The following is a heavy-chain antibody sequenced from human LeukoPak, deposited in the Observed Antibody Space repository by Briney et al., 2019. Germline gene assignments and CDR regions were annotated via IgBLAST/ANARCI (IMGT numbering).Heavy chain of an antibody. Sequence: GASVKVSCKASGYTFTGYYMHWVRQAPGQGLEWMGRINPNSGGTNYAQKFQGRVTMTRDTSISTAYMELSSLRSEDTAVYYCAREANRKNYYDSSGYQPFDYWGQGTLVTVSS. CDR2: INPNSGGT. J-gene: IGHJ4*02. V-gene: IGHV1-2*06. CDR1: GYTFTGYY. CDR3: AREANRKNYYDSSGYQPFDY. D-gene: IGHD3-22*01.